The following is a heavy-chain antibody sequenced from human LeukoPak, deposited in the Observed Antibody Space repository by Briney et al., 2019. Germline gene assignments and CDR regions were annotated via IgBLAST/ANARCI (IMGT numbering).Heavy chain of an antibody. CDR3: AKSWSGYYGWDY. CDR1: GFTFSSYA. J-gene: IGHJ4*02. V-gene: IGHV3-23*01. CDR2: ISGSGGST. D-gene: IGHD3-3*01. Sequence: GGSLRLSCAASGFTFSSYAMSWVRQAPGKGLEWVSAISGSGGSTYCADSVKGRFTISRDNSKNTLYLQMNSLRAEDTAVYYCAKSWSGYYGWDYWGQGTLVTVSS.